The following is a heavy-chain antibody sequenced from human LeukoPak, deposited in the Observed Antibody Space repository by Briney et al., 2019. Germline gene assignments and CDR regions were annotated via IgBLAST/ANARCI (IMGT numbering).Heavy chain of an antibody. V-gene: IGHV3-23*01. CDR1: GFTFSSYA. Sequence: GGSLRLSCAASGFTFSSYAMSWVRQAPGKGLEWVSAISGSGGSTHYADSVKGRFTISRDNSKNTLYLQMNSLRAEDTAVYYCAKVFLWFGELSFYFDYWGQGTLVTVSS. D-gene: IGHD3-10*01. CDR3: AKVFLWFGELSFYFDY. CDR2: ISGSGGST. J-gene: IGHJ4*02.